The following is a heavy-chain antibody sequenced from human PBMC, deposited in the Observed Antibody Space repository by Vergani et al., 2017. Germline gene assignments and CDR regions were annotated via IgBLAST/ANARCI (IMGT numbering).Heavy chain of an antibody. V-gene: IGHV4-4*02. CDR2: IYHSGST. Sequence: QVQLQESGPGLVKPSGTLSLTCAVSGGSISSSNWWSWVRQPPGKGLDWIGEIYHSGSTKYNPSLKSRVTISVDKSKNQFSLKLSSVTAADTAVYYCARVQVSGTELNWFDPWGQGTLVTVSS. CDR1: GGSISSSNW. CDR3: ARVQVSGTELNWFDP. J-gene: IGHJ5*02. D-gene: IGHD1-1*01.